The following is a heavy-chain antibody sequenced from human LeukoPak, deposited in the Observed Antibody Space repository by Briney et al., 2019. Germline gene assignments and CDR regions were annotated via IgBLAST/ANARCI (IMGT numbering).Heavy chain of an antibody. CDR2: IIPIFGTA. CDR1: GGTFSSCA. CDR3: ARDQGGYNSFDP. J-gene: IGHJ5*02. Sequence: ASVKVSCKASGGTFSSCAISWVRQAPGQGLEWMGGIIPIFGTANYAQKFQGRVTFTADESTSTAYMELSSLRSEDTAVYYCARDQGGYNSFDPWGQGTLVTVSA. D-gene: IGHD5-24*01. V-gene: IGHV1-69*13.